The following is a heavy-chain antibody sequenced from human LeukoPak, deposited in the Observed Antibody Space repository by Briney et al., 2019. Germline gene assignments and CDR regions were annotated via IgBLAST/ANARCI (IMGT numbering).Heavy chain of an antibody. Sequence: PGGSLRLSCEASGFTFSSYAMSWVRQAPGKGLEWVSGIIDSGGITYYANSVKGRFTISRDNSKNTLYLQMNSLRAEDTAVYYCAKLGGQEVYNYYVGVWGKGTTVAVSS. CDR2: IIDSGGIT. V-gene: IGHV3-23*01. CDR3: AKLGGQEVYNYYVGV. CDR1: GFTFSSYA. D-gene: IGHD3-16*01. J-gene: IGHJ6*03.